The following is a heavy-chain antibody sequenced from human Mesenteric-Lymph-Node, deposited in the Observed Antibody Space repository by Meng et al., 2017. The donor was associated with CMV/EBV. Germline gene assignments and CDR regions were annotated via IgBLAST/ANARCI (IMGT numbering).Heavy chain of an antibody. J-gene: IGHJ6*02. CDR1: GYTFTSYA. D-gene: IGHD3-3*01. V-gene: IGHV1-18*01. CDR3: ARDSPPRGIWSGSYLYYYFGMDV. Sequence: ASVKVSCKASGYTFTSYAISWVRQAPGQGLEWMGWISANNGNTNFAQKLQGRVTMTTDTSTSTAYMELRNLRSDDTAVYFCARDSPPRGIWSGSYLYYYFGMDVWGQGTTVTVSS. CDR2: ISANNGNT.